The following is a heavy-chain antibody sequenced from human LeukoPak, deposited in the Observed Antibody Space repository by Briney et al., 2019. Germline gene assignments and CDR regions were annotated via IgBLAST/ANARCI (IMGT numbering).Heavy chain of an antibody. CDR1: GYSISSGYY. J-gene: IGHJ4*02. CDR2: IYHSGST. V-gene: IGHV4-38-2*01. D-gene: IGHD6-13*01. CDR3: ANTGYSSSWWDY. Sequence: PSETLSLTCAVSGYSISSGYYWGWIRQPPGKGLEWIGSIYHSGSTYYNPSLKSRVTISVDTSKNQFSLKLSSVTAADTAVYYCANTGYSSSWWDYWGQGTLVTVSS.